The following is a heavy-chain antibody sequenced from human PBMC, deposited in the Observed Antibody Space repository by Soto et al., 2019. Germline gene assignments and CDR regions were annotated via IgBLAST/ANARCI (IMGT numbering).Heavy chain of an antibody. CDR2: IYWDDDK. Sequence: QITLKESGPTLVKPTQILTLTCTFSGFSLSTSTVSVGWIRQPPGKALEWLAFIYWDDDKRYSPSLKSSLTITKDTSKNQVVLAMTNMDPVDTATYYCAHLVVAGLTYYFDYWGQGTLVIVSS. D-gene: IGHD2-15*01. CDR1: GFSLSTSTVS. V-gene: IGHV2-5*02. J-gene: IGHJ4*02. CDR3: AHLVVAGLTYYFDY.